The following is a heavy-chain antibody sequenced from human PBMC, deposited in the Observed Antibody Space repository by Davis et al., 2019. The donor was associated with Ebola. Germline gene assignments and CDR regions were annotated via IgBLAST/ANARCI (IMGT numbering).Heavy chain of an antibody. Sequence: GRFTISRDNAKNSLYLQMNSLRAEDTAVYYCARNGNWDFDYWGQGTLVTVSS. J-gene: IGHJ4*02. CDR3: ARNGNWDFDY. D-gene: IGHD7-27*01. V-gene: IGHV3-11*03.